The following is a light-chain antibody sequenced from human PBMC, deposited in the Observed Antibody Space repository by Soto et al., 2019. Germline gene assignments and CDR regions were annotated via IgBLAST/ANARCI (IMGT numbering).Light chain of an antibody. CDR1: QTISSY. CDR3: QQSFIPPFT. V-gene: IGKV1-39*01. Sequence: DIQLTQSPSSLSASVGDRVTITCRASQTISSYLNWYHHRPGKAPKLLIYAASSLQSGVPSRFSGSGSGTDFNFTISSLQPEDFATYYCQQSFIPPFTFGPGTKVDVK. J-gene: IGKJ3*01. CDR2: AAS.